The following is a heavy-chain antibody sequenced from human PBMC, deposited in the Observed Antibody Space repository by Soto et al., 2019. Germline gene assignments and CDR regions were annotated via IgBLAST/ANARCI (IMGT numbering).Heavy chain of an antibody. D-gene: IGHD3-10*01. J-gene: IGHJ3*02. V-gene: IGHV3-30*18. Sequence: PGGSLRLSCAASGFTFSAYGMHWVRQAPGKGLEWVAIITRDGSNKFYADSVKGRFTISRDNSKNTLYLQMNSLRAEDTAVYYCAKDRAGAFDIWGQGTMVTVSS. CDR3: AKDRAGAFDI. CDR2: ITRDGSNK. CDR1: GFTFSAYG.